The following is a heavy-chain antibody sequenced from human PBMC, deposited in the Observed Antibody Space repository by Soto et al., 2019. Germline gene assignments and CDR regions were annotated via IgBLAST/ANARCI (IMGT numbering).Heavy chain of an antibody. CDR3: ARDAPGAAPY. CDR2: IYYRGTT. Sequence: QVQLQESGPGLVKPSQTLSLTCTVSGGPVINGDSYLNWIRQHPEKGLEWMGYIYYRGTTNYNAALKSRILISVDTSKNQFSLRLTSVTAADTAVYYCARDAPGAAPYWGQGTRVTVSS. D-gene: IGHD6-13*01. CDR1: GGPVINGDSY. J-gene: IGHJ4*02. V-gene: IGHV4-31*03.